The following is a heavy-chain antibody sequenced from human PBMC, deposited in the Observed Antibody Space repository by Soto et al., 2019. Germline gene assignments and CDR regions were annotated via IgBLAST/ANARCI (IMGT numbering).Heavy chain of an antibody. D-gene: IGHD6-13*01. CDR3: ARLSIAAAGKKYYYYYGMDV. CDR2: INHSGST. J-gene: IGHJ6*02. CDR1: GGSFSGYY. V-gene: IGHV4-34*01. Sequence: SETLSLTCAVYGGSFSGYYWSWIRQPPGKGLEWIGEINHSGSTNYNPSLKSRVTISVDTSKNQFSLKLSSVTAADTAVYYCARLSIAAAGKKYYYYYGMDVWGQGTLVTVSS.